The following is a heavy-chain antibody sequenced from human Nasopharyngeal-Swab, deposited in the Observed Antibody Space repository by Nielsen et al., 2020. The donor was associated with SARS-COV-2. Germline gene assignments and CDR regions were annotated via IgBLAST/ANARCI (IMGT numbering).Heavy chain of an antibody. D-gene: IGHD2-2*01. J-gene: IGHJ6*02. CDR3: AREDIVVVPAAKDHYYYYYGMDV. Sequence: ASVKVSCKASGYTFTSYGISWVRQAPGQGLEWMGWISAYNGNTNYAQKLQGRVTMTTDTSTSTAYMELRSLRSDDTAVYYCAREDIVVVPAAKDHYYYYYGMDVWGQGTTVTVSS. CDR1: GYTFTSYG. CDR2: ISAYNGNT. V-gene: IGHV1-18*01.